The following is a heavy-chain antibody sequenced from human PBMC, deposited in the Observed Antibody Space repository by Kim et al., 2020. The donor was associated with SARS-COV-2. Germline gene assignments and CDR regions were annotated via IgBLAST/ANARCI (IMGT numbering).Heavy chain of an antibody. D-gene: IGHD3-16*01. V-gene: IGHV4-59*01. CDR1: GDSIANYY. J-gene: IGHJ6*04. Sequence: SETLSLTCTVSGDSIANYYWTWIRQPPGRGLEWIGFVRNSGTTRYVPSLRSRVTISADTSKNKSFLTLTTVTGADTAVYYVGRGRPDEYYYYGMDVGG. CDR3: GRGRPDEYYYYGMDV. CDR2: VRNSGTT.